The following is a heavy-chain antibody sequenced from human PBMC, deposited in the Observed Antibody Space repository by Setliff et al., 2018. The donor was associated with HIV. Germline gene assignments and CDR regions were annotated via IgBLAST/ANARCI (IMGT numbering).Heavy chain of an antibody. Sequence: ASVKVSCKASGYTFTDNYIHWVRQAPGQGLEWMGIINPGGGNTRYAQRFQGRVTMTEDTSTDTAYMELSSLRSEDTAVYYCAPNLYGDYGLGDYYYGMDVWGQGTTVTVSS. D-gene: IGHD4-17*01. J-gene: IGHJ6*02. CDR2: INPGGGNT. CDR1: GYTFTDNY. CDR3: APNLYGDYGLGDYYYGMDV. V-gene: IGHV1-46*01.